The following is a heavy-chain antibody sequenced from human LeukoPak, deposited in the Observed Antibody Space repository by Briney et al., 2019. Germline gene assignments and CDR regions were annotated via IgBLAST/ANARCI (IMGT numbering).Heavy chain of an antibody. CDR2: ISNSATFI. Sequence: GGSLRLSCAASGFTFSTYTMNWVRQAPGKGLEWVSSISNSATFIDYADSVKGRFTISRDNAKNSVYLQMSSLRAEDTAVYYCARDVVPAAIGYYFDYWGQGTLVTVSS. V-gene: IGHV3-21*01. CDR1: GFTFSTYT. J-gene: IGHJ4*02. CDR3: ARDVVPAAIGYYFDY. D-gene: IGHD2-2*02.